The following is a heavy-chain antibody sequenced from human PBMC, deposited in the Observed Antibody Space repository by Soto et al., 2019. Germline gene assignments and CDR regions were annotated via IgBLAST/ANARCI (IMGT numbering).Heavy chain of an antibody. J-gene: IGHJ6*02. CDR2: ISAYNGNT. D-gene: IGHD3-3*01. CDR1: GYTFTSYG. CDR3: AREGSITIFGVVNYYGMDV. Sequence: GASVKVSCKASGYTFTSYGISWVRQAPGQGLEWMGWISAYNGNTNYAQKLQGRVTMTTDTSTSTAYMELRSLRSDDTAVYYCAREGSITIFGVVNYYGMDVWGQGTTVTVSS. V-gene: IGHV1-18*01.